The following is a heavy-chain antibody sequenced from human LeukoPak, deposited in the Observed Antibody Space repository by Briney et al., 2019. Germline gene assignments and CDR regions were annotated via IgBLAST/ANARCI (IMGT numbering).Heavy chain of an antibody. D-gene: IGHD3-22*01. Sequence: SETLSLTCTVSGGSISSYSWSWIRQPPGKGLEWIGYIYYSGSTNYNPSLKSRVTISVDTSKNQFSLKLSSVTAADTAVYYCARVYYDSSTDYWGQGTLVTVSS. CDR1: GGSISSYS. J-gene: IGHJ4*02. V-gene: IGHV4-59*01. CDR3: ARVYYDSSTDY. CDR2: IYYSGST.